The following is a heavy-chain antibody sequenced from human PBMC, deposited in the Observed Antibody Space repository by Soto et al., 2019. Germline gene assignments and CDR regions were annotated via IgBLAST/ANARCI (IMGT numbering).Heavy chain of an antibody. CDR1: GGTFSSYA. J-gene: IGHJ5*02. Sequence: SVKVSCKASGGTFSSYAISWVRQAPGQGLEWMGGIIPIFGTANYAQKFQGRVTITADKSTSTAYMELSSLRSEDTAVYYCARPAGPSNWFDPWGQGTLVTVSS. V-gene: IGHV1-69*06. CDR2: IIPIFGTA. D-gene: IGHD6-13*01. CDR3: ARPAGPSNWFDP.